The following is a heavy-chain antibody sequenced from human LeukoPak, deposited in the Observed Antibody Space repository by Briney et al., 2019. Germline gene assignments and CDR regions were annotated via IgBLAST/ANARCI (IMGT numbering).Heavy chain of an antibody. CDR2: ISAYNGNT. CDR3: ARDPIAVAGTNVGFDY. D-gene: IGHD6-19*01. Sequence: GGSLRLSCAASGFTFSSYAMSWVRQAPGQGLEWMGWISAYNGNTNYAQKLQGRVTMTTDTSTSTAYMELRSLRSDDTAVYYCARDPIAVAGTNVGFDYWGQGTLVTVSS. J-gene: IGHJ4*02. CDR1: GFTFSSYA. V-gene: IGHV1-18*01.